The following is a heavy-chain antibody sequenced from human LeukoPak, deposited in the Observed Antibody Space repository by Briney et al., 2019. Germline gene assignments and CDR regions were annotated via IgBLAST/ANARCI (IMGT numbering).Heavy chain of an antibody. CDR1: GFTFSSYG. Sequence: PGRSLRLSCAASGFTFSSYGMHWVRQAPGKGLEWVAVIWYDGSNKYYADSVKGRFTISRDNSKNTLYLQMNSLRAEDTAVYYCARFADSSSWYFDYRGQGTLVTVSS. CDR2: IWYDGSNK. CDR3: ARFADSSSWYFDY. V-gene: IGHV3-33*01. J-gene: IGHJ4*02. D-gene: IGHD6-13*01.